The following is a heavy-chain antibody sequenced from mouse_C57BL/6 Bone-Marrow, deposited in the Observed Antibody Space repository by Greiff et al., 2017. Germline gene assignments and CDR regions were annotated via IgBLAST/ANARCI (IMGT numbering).Heavy chain of an antibody. V-gene: IGHV1-54*01. D-gene: IGHD3-2*02. J-gene: IGHJ2*01. Sequence: QVQLQQPGAELVRPGTSVKVSCKASGYAFTNYLIEWVKQRPGQGLEWIGVINPGSGGTNYNEKFKGKATLTADKSSSTAYMQLSSLTSEDSAVYFCARSGLDYWGQGTTLTVSS. CDR2: INPGSGGT. CDR1: GYAFTNYL. CDR3: ARSGLDY.